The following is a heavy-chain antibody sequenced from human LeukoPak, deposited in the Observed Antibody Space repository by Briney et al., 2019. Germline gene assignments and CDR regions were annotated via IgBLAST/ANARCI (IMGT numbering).Heavy chain of an antibody. J-gene: IGHJ5*02. Sequence: GASVKLSCKASPYTFDKYYIHWVRQAPGQGLEWMGVINPSGRSTSYAQQFQGRVTVTRDTCTSTVYMDLSSLRSEDSAVYYCARDSLELQRRNWFDPWGQGTLVTVSS. V-gene: IGHV1-46*02. CDR3: ARDSLELQRRNWFDP. CDR2: INPSGRST. D-gene: IGHD1-7*01. CDR1: PYTFDKYY.